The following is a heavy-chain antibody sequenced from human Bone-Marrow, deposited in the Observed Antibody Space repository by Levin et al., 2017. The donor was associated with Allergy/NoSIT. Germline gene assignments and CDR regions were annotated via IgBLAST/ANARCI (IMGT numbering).Heavy chain of an antibody. CDR3: ARQSIHDYDLFTGYFDS. CDR1: GGSITYYY. V-gene: IGHV4-59*08. CDR2: IYYSGST. J-gene: IGHJ4*01. D-gene: IGHD3-9*01. Sequence: KSSETLSLTCTVSGGSITYYYWSWIRQPPGKALEWVGYIYYSGSTNYNPSLESRLSISVDSSKNQVSLTLGSVTAADTAVYYCARQSIHDYDLFTGYFDSWGPGSLVTVSS.